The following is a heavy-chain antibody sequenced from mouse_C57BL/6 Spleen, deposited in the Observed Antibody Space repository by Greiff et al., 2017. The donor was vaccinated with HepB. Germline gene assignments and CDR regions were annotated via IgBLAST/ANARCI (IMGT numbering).Heavy chain of an antibody. CDR2: INPNNGGT. CDR3: ARSVWYYGSSYFDY. D-gene: IGHD1-1*01. CDR1: GYTFTDYN. J-gene: IGHJ2*01. Sequence: VQLQQSGPELVKPGASVKIPCKASGYTFTDYNMDWVKQSHGKSLEWIGDINPNNGGTIYNQKFKGKATLTVDKSSSTAYMELRSLTSEDTAVYYCARSVWYYGSSYFDYWGQGTTLTVSS. V-gene: IGHV1-18*01.